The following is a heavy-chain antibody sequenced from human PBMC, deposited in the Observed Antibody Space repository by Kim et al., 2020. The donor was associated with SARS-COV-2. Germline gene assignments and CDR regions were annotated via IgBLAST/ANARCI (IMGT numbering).Heavy chain of an antibody. Sequence: GGSLRLSCAASGFTFSDYYMSWIRQAPGKGLEWVSCISSSGSTIYYADSVKGRFTISRDNAKNSLYLQMNSLRAEDTAVYYCARVRGAAGPFSYYYYGMDVWGQGTPVTVSS. CDR2: ISSSGSTI. V-gene: IGHV3-11*01. D-gene: IGHD6-13*01. J-gene: IGHJ6*02. CDR1: GFTFSDYY. CDR3: ARVRGAAGPFSYYYYGMDV.